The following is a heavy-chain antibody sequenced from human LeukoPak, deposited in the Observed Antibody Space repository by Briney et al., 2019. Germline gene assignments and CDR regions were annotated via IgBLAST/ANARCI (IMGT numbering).Heavy chain of an antibody. V-gene: IGHV4-34*01. Sequence: KPSETLSLTCAVYGGSFSGYYWSWIRQPPGKGLEWIGEINHSGSTNYNPSLKSRVTISVDTSKNQFSLKLSSVTAADTAVYYCARVGYDYVWGSYRTSSFDYWGQGTLVTVSS. CDR1: GGSFSGYY. CDR2: INHSGST. CDR3: ARVGYDYVWGSYRTSSFDY. J-gene: IGHJ4*02. D-gene: IGHD3-16*02.